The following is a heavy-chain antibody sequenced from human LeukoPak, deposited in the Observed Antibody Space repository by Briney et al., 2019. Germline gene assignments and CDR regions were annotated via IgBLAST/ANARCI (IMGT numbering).Heavy chain of an antibody. D-gene: IGHD3-22*01. V-gene: IGHV3-7*04. J-gene: IGHJ4*02. Sequence: PGGSLRLSCAASGFTFNSYWMSWVRQAPGKGLEWVANIKQDGSEKYYVDSVKGRFTISRDNAKNSLYLQMNSLRAEDTAVYYCARAGSGYYYVPLDYWGQGTLVTVSS. CDR3: ARAGSGYYYVPLDY. CDR1: GFTFNSYW. CDR2: IKQDGSEK.